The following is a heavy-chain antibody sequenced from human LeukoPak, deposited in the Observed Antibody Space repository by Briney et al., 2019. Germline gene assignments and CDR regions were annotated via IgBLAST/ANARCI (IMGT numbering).Heavy chain of an antibody. D-gene: IGHD6-6*01. Sequence: PSGTLSLTCTVSGGSISSSSYYWGWIRQPPGKGLEWIGSIYYTGRTYYYPSLKSRVTISVDTSKNQFSLKLSSVTAADTAVYYCARIQYSSSIAYWGQGTLVTVSS. J-gene: IGHJ4*02. CDR3: ARIQYSSSIAY. CDR2: IYYTGRT. V-gene: IGHV4-39*07. CDR1: GGSISSSSYY.